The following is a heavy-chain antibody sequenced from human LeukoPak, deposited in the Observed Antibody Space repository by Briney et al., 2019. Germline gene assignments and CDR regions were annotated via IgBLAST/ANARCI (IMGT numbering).Heavy chain of an antibody. J-gene: IGHJ6*03. V-gene: IGHV4-61*02. CDR1: GGSISSGSYY. CDR3: ARVAWGSSSTYYYYMDV. CDR2: IYTSGST. Sequence: PSETLSLTCTVSGGSISSGSYYWSWIRQPAGKGLEWIGRIYTSGSTNYNPSLKSRVTISVDTSKNQSSLKLSSVTAADTAVYYCARVAWGSSSTYYYYMDVWGKGTTVTVSS. D-gene: IGHD6-6*01.